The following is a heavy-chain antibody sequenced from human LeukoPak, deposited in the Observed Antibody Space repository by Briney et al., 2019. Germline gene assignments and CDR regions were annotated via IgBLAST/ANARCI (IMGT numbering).Heavy chain of an antibody. J-gene: IGHJ4*02. CDR3: ARDSRPSLYSSSWFDY. D-gene: IGHD6-13*01. V-gene: IGHV4-4*02. Sequence: SETLSLTCAVSGGSISSSNWWSWVRQPPGKGLEWIGEIYHSGSTNYNPSLKSRVTISVDKSKDQFSLKLSSVTAADTAVCYCARDSRPSLYSSSWFDYWGQGTLVTVSS. CDR1: GGSISSSNW. CDR2: IYHSGST.